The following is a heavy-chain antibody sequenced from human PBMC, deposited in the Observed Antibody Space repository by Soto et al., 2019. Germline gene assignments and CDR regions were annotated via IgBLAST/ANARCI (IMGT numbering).Heavy chain of an antibody. V-gene: IGHV3-23*01. J-gene: IGHJ4*02. CDR2: FSGVSGNT. CDR1: GFTFSNTV. Sequence: GSLRLSCAASGFTFSNTVMSWVLQPPGKGLEWASTFSGVSGNTYYADSMKGRFTISRDNSKNTLHLQMNSLRADDTAVYYWAKRAAGQKMSYFDLSGQGTLVPVYS. CDR3: AKRAAGQKMSYFDL. D-gene: IGHD6-13*01.